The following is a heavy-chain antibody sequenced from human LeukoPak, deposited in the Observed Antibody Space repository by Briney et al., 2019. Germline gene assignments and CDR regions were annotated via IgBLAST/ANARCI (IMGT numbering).Heavy chain of an antibody. J-gene: IGHJ4*02. CDR1: GGSFSGYF. D-gene: IGHD2-21*01. V-gene: IGHV4-34*01. CDR2: INHSGCT. Sequence: PSETLSLTCAVYGGSFSGYFWNWIRQPPGKGLEWIGGINHSGCTNYNPSLKSRVTMSVDTSKNQFSLKLNSVTAADTALYYCARDNSYWSFDLWGQGTLVTVSS. CDR3: ARDNSYWSFDL.